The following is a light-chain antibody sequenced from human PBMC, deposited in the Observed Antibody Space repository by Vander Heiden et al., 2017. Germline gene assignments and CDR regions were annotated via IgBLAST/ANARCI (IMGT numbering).Light chain of an antibody. CDR2: GAS. J-gene: IGKJ4*01. V-gene: IGKV3-20*01. Sequence: EIVLTQSPGTPALSPGERATLSCRASQSVSSSYLAWYQQKPGQAPRLLIYGASSRATGIPDRFSGSGSGTDFTLTISRLEPEDFAVYYCQQDGSSPVTFGGGTKVEIK. CDR1: QSVSSSY. CDR3: QQDGSSPVT.